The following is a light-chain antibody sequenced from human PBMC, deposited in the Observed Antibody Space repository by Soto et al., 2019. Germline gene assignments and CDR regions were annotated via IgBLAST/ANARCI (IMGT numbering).Light chain of an antibody. CDR1: SSDVGGYNF. J-gene: IGLJ1*01. Sequence: QSALTQPRSVSGSPGQSVTISCTGTSSDVGGYNFVSWYQLHPGKAPKLMIYDVSKRPSGVPDRFSGSKSGNTASLTISGLQAEDAADYYCCSYAGSYTWVFGTGTKVTVL. CDR3: CSYAGSYTWV. V-gene: IGLV2-11*01. CDR2: DVS.